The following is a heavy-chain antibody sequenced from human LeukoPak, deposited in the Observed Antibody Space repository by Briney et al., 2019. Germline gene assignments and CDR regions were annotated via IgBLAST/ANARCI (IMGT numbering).Heavy chain of an antibody. CDR1: GYTFTGYY. Sequence: GASLKASCKTSGYTFTGYYMHWVRQAPGQGLEWMGWINPNSGGTNYAQKFQGRVTMTRDTSISTAYMELSRLRSDDTAVYYCARAMVRGVIGYYYYMDVWGKGTTVSISS. CDR3: ARAMVRGVIGYYYYMDV. CDR2: INPNSGGT. V-gene: IGHV1-2*02. D-gene: IGHD3-10*01. J-gene: IGHJ6*03.